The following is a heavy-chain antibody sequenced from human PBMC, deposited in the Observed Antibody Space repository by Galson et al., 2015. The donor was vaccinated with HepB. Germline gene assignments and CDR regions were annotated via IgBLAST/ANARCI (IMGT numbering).Heavy chain of an antibody. D-gene: IGHD2-2*01. CDR3: ARLSKYQLLWATFDY. CDR1: GYKFSSYW. V-gene: IGHV5-51*01. CDR2: IYPGASDT. Sequence: QSGAEVKKPGESLKISCKGSGYKFSSYWIGWVRQMPGKGLEWMGIIYPGASDTTYSPSFQGQVTISADKSISTAYLQWNSLKASDTAIYFCARLSKYQLLWATFDYWGQGSLVTVSS. J-gene: IGHJ4*02.